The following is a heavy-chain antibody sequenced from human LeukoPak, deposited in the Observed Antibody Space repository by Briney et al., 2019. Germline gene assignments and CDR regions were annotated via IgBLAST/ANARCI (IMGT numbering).Heavy chain of an antibody. CDR1: GFTSSNYA. D-gene: IGHD3-22*01. CDR3: ARRGYYDSSGYFDY. J-gene: IGHJ4*02. CDR2: LSGSGHST. Sequence: GGSLRLSCAASGFTSSNYAMSWVRQAPGKGLEWVSGLSGSGHSTYYADSVKGRFTISRDNSKNTLYLQMNSLRAEDTAVYYCARRGYYDSSGYFDYWGQGTLVTVSS. V-gene: IGHV3-23*01.